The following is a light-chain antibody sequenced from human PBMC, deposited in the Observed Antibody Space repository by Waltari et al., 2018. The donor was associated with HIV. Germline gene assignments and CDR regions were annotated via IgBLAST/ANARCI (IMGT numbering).Light chain of an antibody. Sequence: QSALTQPASVSGSPGQSITISCTGTSSDVGSYNLVSWYQQHPGKAPKLTIYEVSKRTSGVSNRFHGSKSGNTASLTISGLQAEDEADYYCCSYAGTSTYVAFGGGTKLTVL. J-gene: IGLJ2*01. CDR3: CSYAGTSTYVA. CDR2: EVS. CDR1: SSDVGSYNL. V-gene: IGLV2-23*02.